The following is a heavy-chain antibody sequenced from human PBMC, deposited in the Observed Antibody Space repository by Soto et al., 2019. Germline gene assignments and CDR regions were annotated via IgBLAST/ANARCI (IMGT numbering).Heavy chain of an antibody. CDR1: GYTFTSYG. CDR2: ISAYNGNT. V-gene: IGHV1-18*01. D-gene: IGHD4-17*01. J-gene: IGHJ4*02. CDR3: ARVFPRSYGDYFDY. Sequence: ASVKVSCKASGYTFTSYGISWVRQAPGQGLEWMGWISAYNGNTNYAQKLQGRVAMTTDTSTSTAYMELRSLRSDDTAVYYCARVFPRSYGDYFDYWGQGTLVTVSS.